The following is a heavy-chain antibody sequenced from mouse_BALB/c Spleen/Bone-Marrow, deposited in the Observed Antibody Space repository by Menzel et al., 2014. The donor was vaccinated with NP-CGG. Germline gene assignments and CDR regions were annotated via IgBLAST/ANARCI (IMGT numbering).Heavy chain of an antibody. CDR2: ISNGSSTI. J-gene: IGHJ4*01. D-gene: IGHD2-4*01. CDR1: GFTFSSFG. V-gene: IGHV5-17*02. CDR3: ARKGAMITHYYAMDY. Sequence: EVKLMESGGGLVQPGGSRKLSCAASGFTFSSFGMHWARQAPEKGLEWVAYISNGSSTIYYADTVKGRFTISRDNPKNTLFLQMTNLRSEDTAMYYCARKGAMITHYYAMDYWGRGTSVTVSS.